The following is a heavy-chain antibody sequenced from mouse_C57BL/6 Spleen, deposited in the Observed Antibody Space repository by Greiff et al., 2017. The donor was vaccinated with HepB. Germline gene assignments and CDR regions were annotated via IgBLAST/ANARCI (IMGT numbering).Heavy chain of an antibody. V-gene: IGHV1-52*01. CDR3: ARESNRPWFAY. D-gene: IGHD2-5*01. Sequence: QVQLQQPGAELVRPGSSVKLSCKASGYTFTSYWMHWVKRRPIQGLEWIGNIDPSDSETHYNQKFKDKATLTVDKSSSTAYMQLSSLTSEDSAVYYCARESNRPWFAYWGQGTLVTVSA. CDR2: IDPSDSET. CDR1: GYTFTSYW. J-gene: IGHJ3*01.